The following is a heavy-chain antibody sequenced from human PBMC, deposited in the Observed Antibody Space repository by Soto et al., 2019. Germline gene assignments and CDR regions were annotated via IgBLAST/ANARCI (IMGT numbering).Heavy chain of an antibody. D-gene: IGHD2-15*01. J-gene: IGHJ4*02. CDR3: VRGPWLVGYVTSFDY. Sequence: QVHLVESGGGVVQPGRSLRLSCAASGFTFSTYGMHWVRQAPGKGLEWVARIWNHGREDYYVDSVKGRFTISRDNSKNTLYLQMNSLRADDTAVYYCVRGPWLVGYVTSFDYWGQGTLVTVSS. CDR2: IWNHGRED. CDR1: GFTFSTYG. V-gene: IGHV3-33*01.